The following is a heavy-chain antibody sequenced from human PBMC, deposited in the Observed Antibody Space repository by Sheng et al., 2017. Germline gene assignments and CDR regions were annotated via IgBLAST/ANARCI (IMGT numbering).Heavy chain of an antibody. D-gene: IGHD2-15*01. CDR3: ARGIGYCSGGSCYPLVRYYGMDV. J-gene: IGHJ6*01. CDR2: IYTSGST. CDR1: GGSISSYY. Sequence: QVQLQESGPGLVKPSETLSLTCTVSGGSISSYYWSWIRQPAGKGLEWIGRIYTSGSTNYNPSLKSRVTMSVDTSKNQFSLKLSSVTAADTAVYYCARGIGYCSGGSCYPLVRYYGMDVWGPRDHGHRLL. V-gene: IGHV4-4*07.